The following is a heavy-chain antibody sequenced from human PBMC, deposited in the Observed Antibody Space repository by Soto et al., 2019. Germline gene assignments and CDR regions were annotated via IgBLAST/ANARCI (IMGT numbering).Heavy chain of an antibody. D-gene: IGHD1-7*01. Sequence: GGSLRLSCAASGFTFSSYAMHWVRQAPGKGLEWVAVISYDGSNKYYADSVKGRFTISRDNSKNTLYLQMNSLRAEDTAVYYCARDITGTTWIYYYGMDVWGQGTTVTVSS. V-gene: IGHV3-30-3*01. CDR3: ARDITGTTWIYYYGMDV. CDR1: GFTFSSYA. CDR2: ISYDGSNK. J-gene: IGHJ6*02.